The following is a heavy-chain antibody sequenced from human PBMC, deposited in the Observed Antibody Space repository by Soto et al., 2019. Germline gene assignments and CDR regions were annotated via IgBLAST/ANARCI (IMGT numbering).Heavy chain of an antibody. CDR2: ISSSSSYI. CDR1: GFTFSSYS. J-gene: IGHJ6*02. D-gene: IGHD1-26*01. CDR3: ARDDFKGVWELKSYYYYGMDV. V-gene: IGHV3-21*01. Sequence: GGSLRLSCAASGFTFSSYSMNWVRQAPGKGLEWVSSISSSSSYIYYADSVKGRFTISRDNAKNSLYLQMNSLRAEDTAVYYCARDDFKGVWELKSYYYYGMDVWGQGTTVTVSS.